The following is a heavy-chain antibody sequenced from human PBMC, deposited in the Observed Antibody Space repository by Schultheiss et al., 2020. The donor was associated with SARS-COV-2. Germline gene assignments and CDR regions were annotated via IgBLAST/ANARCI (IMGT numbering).Heavy chain of an antibody. V-gene: IGHV4-59*01. CDR2: IHDSGST. Sequence: SETLSLTCTVSGGSITTDYWSWFRQPPGKGLEWIGYIHDSGSTNHNPSLKSRVTISVDTSKNQFSLKLSSVTAADTAVYYCARAERRWLQLNGWYFDLWGRGTLVTVSS. CDR1: GGSITTDY. D-gene: IGHD5-24*01. J-gene: IGHJ2*01. CDR3: ARAERRWLQLNGWYFDL.